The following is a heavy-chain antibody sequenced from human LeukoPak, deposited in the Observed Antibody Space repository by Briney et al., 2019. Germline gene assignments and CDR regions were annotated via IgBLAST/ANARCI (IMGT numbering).Heavy chain of an antibody. D-gene: IGHD5-18*01. CDR2: IYTSGST. V-gene: IGHV4-61*02. Sequence: PSQTLSLTCTVSGDSISSGSYYWSWIRQPAGKGLEWIGRIYTSGSTNYNPSLKSRVTISVDTSKNQFSLKVTSVTAADTALYYCARERIERYTYASSDFDYWGRGTLVTVSS. CDR1: GDSISSGSYY. CDR3: ARERIERYTYASSDFDY. J-gene: IGHJ4*02.